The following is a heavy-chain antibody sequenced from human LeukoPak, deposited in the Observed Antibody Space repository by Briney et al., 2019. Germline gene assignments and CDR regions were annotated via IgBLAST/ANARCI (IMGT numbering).Heavy chain of an antibody. V-gene: IGHV4-34*01. Sequence: SETLSLTCAVYGGSFSGYYWSWIRQPPGKGLEWIGEINHSGSTNYNPSLKSRVTISVDTSKNQFSLKLSSVTAADTAVYYCARVPARRPTDYWGQGTLVTVSS. CDR2: INHSGST. CDR1: GGSFSGYY. J-gene: IGHJ4*02. CDR3: ARVPARRPTDY.